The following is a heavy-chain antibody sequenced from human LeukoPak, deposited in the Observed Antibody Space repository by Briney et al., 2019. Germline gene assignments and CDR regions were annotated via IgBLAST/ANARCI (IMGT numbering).Heavy chain of an antibody. CDR1: GFTLSRYW. J-gene: IGHJ4*02. V-gene: IGHV3-74*01. CDR3: ARAAFNYGDHYFDY. CDR2: MNSDGSST. Sequence: PGGSLRLSCAASGFTLSRYWMHWVRQAPGKGLVWVSRMNSDGSSTTYADSVKGRFTISRDNAKNTLYLQMNSLRAEDTAVYHCARAAFNYGDHYFDYWGQGTLVTVSS. D-gene: IGHD4-17*01.